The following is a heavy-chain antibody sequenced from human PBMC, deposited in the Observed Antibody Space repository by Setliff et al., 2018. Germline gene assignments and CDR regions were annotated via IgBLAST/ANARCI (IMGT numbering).Heavy chain of an antibody. D-gene: IGHD2-2*01. Sequence: ASVKVSCKASGYTFTDFGINWVRQAPGQGLEWMGWISPYTGNIYSAQRFQGRVTLTTDASTSTAYLEVRSLTSDDTAIYYCARDGGKYCATTSCFHFDYWGQGTQVTVSS. J-gene: IGHJ4*02. V-gene: IGHV1-18*01. CDR2: ISPYTGNI. CDR3: ARDGGKYCATTSCFHFDY. CDR1: GYTFTDFG.